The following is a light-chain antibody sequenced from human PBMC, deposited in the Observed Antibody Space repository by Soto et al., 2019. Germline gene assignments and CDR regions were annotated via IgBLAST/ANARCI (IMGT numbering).Light chain of an antibody. Sequence: QSALTQPASVSGSPGQSITISCTGISNDVGTYNLVSWYQHHPGKAPTLIIYEASKRPSGVPNRFSGSKSGNTASLTISGLHAEEEADYYCCSYGRSVVFGGGTKLTVL. J-gene: IGLJ2*01. CDR1: SNDVGTYNL. V-gene: IGLV2-23*01. CDR3: CSYGRSVV. CDR2: EAS.